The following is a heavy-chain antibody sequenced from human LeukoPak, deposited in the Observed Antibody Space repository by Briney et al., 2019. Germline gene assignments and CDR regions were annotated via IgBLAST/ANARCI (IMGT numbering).Heavy chain of an antibody. CDR1: GGTFSSYA. D-gene: IGHD2-2*01. CDR3: ARVVVVPAAINNWFDP. CDR2: IIPIFGTA. J-gene: IGHJ5*02. V-gene: IGHV1-69*01. Sequence: ASVNVSCKASGGTFSSYAISWVRQAPGQGLEWMGGIIPIFGTANYAQKFQGRVTITADESTSTAYMELSSLRSEDTAMYYCARVVVVPAAINNWFDPWGQGTLVTVSS.